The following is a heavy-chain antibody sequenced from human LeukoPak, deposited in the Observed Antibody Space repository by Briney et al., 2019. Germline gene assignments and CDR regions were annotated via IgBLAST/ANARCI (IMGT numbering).Heavy chain of an antibody. CDR3: ARGRWSPNDSDSSPYSGGYYYMDV. V-gene: IGHV4-34*01. CDR2: INHSGSA. CDR1: GESFSGYY. D-gene: IGHD3-22*01. Sequence: SETLSLTCSVSGESFSGYYWTWIRQPPGKGLEWIGEINHSGSARYNPSLKSRLTISVETPKNKFSLELNSVTAADTAVYYCARGRWSPNDSDSSPYSGGYYYMDVWGRGTTVSVSS. J-gene: IGHJ6*03.